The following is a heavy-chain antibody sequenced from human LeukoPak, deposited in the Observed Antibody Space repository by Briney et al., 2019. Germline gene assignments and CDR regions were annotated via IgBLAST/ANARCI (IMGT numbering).Heavy chain of an antibody. CDR2: ISGSSSTI. CDR1: GFTFSSYS. V-gene: IGHV3-48*01. Sequence: GGSLRLSCAASGFTFSSYSMNWVRQAPGKGLEWGSYISGSSSTIYYADSVKGRFTISRDNSKNTLYLQMSSLRAEDTAVYYCAKDASNYFWYFDLWGRGTLVTVSS. D-gene: IGHD1-1*01. J-gene: IGHJ2*01. CDR3: AKDASNYFWYFDL.